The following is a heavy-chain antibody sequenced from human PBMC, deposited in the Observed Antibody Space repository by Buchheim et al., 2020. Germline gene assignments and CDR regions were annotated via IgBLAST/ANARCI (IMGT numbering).Heavy chain of an antibody. J-gene: IGHJ6*02. CDR2: IKQDGSEK. D-gene: IGHD6-13*01. Sequence: EVQLVESGGGLVQPGGSLRLSCAASGFTFSSYWMSWVRQAPGKGLEWVANIKQDGSEKYYVDSVKGRFTISRDNAKNSLYLQMNSLRAEDTAVYYCASPRPGSSSWYYYYYGMDVWGQGTT. CDR1: GFTFSSYW. V-gene: IGHV3-7*01. CDR3: ASPRPGSSSWYYYYYGMDV.